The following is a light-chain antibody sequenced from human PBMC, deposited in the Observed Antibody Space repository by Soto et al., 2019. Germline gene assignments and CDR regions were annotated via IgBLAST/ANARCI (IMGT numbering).Light chain of an antibody. CDR3: QQYNSYSPYT. CDR2: KAS. J-gene: IGKJ5*01. Sequence: DIQMTQSPSTLSGSVGDRVTITCRASQSISSWLAWYQQKPGKAPKLLINKASSLESGVPSRFSGSGSGTEFTLTISSLQPDDFATYYCQQYNSYSPYTFGQGTRLEIK. V-gene: IGKV1-5*03. CDR1: QSISSW.